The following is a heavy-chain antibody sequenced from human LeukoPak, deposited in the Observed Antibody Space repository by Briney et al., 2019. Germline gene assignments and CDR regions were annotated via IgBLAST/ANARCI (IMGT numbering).Heavy chain of an antibody. J-gene: IGHJ4*02. CDR1: GFTFSSYW. CDR2: IKQDGSEK. Sequence: PGGSLRLSCAASGFTFSSYWMSWVRQAPGKGLEWVANIKQDGSEKYYVDSVKGRFTISRDNAKNSLYLQMNSLRAEDTAVYYCARFQQLAPPTPNYFDYWGQGTLVTVSS. V-gene: IGHV3-7*01. D-gene: IGHD6-13*01. CDR3: ARFQQLAPPTPNYFDY.